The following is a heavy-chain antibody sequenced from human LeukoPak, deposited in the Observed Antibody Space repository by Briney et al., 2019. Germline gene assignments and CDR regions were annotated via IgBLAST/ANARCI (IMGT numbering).Heavy chain of an antibody. D-gene: IGHD1-1*01. J-gene: IGHJ3*02. CDR1: GGSISSYY. CDR2: IYTSGST. Sequence: SETLSLTCTVSGGSISSYYWSWIRQPAGKGLEWIGRIYTSGSTNHNPSLTSRVTMSVDTSKNHFSLKLSSVTAADTAVYYCARIKRGGWKDAFDIWGQGTMVTVSS. V-gene: IGHV4-4*07. CDR3: ARIKRGGWKDAFDI.